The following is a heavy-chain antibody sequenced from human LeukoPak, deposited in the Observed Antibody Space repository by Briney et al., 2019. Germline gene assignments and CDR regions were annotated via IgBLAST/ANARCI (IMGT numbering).Heavy chain of an antibody. D-gene: IGHD6-13*01. Sequence: ASVKVSCKASGYTFTSYAMHWVRQAPGQRLEWMGWINAGNGNTKYSQKFQGRVTITRDTSASTAYMELSSLRSEDTAVYYCAREGIAAAAPFDYWSQGTLVTVSS. CDR3: AREGIAAAAPFDY. V-gene: IGHV1-3*01. CDR2: INAGNGNT. CDR1: GYTFTSYA. J-gene: IGHJ4*02.